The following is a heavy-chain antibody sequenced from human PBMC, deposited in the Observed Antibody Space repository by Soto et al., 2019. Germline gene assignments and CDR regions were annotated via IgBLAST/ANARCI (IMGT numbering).Heavy chain of an antibody. V-gene: IGHV1-69*02. CDR3: ASGVVTMVRGARDY. J-gene: IGHJ4*02. D-gene: IGHD3-10*01. Sequence: QVQLVQSGAEVKKPGSSVKVSCKASGGTFSSYTISWVRQAPGQGLEWMGRIIPILGIANYAQKFQGRVTXXAXKXXRTAYMELSSLRSEDTAVYYCASGVVTMVRGARDYWGQGTLVTVSS. CDR2: IIPILGIA. CDR1: GGTFSSYT.